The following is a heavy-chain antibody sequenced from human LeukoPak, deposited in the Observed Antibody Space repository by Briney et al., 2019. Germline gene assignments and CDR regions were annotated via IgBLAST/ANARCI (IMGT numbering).Heavy chain of an antibody. D-gene: IGHD6-19*01. CDR2: ISAYNGDT. J-gene: IGHJ1*01. Sequence: ASVKVSCKAFGYIFTNFGITWVRQAPGQGLEWMGWISAYNGDTKYGQSFQGRVTMTTDTSTNTAYMDLRSLSSDDTAVYYCARGSVSGAEYFHPWGQGTLATVSS. CDR3: ARGSVSGAEYFHP. CDR1: GYIFTNFG. V-gene: IGHV1-18*01.